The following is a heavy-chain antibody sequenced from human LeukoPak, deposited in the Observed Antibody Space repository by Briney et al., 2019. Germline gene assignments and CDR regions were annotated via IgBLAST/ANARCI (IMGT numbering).Heavy chain of an antibody. J-gene: IGHJ6*02. CDR2: IYHSGST. Sequence: ASETLSLTCTVSGGSISSSNWWSWVRQPPGKGLEWIGEIYHSGSTNYNPSLKSRVTISVDTSKNQFSLKLSSVTATDTAVYYCARVDYRLDYYGMDVWGQGTTVTVSS. D-gene: IGHD3/OR15-3a*01. V-gene: IGHV4-4*02. CDR3: ARVDYRLDYYGMDV. CDR1: GGSISSSNW.